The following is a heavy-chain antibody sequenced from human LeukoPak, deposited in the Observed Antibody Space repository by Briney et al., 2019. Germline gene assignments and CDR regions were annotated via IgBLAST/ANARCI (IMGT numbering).Heavy chain of an antibody. D-gene: IGHD3-10*01. CDR2: ISPYNGNT. CDR3: ARAPITAGEGYYYNPDY. Sequence: GASVKVSCKASGYTFTGYYMHWVRQAPGQGLEWMGWISPYNGNTNYAQKLQGRVTMTTDTSTSTAYMELRSLRSDDTAVYYCARAPITAGEGYYYNPDYWGQGTLVTVSS. V-gene: IGHV1-18*04. J-gene: IGHJ4*02. CDR1: GYTFTGYY.